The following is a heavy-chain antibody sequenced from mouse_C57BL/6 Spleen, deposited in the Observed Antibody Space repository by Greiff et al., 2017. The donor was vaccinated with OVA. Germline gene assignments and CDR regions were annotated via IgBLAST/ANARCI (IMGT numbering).Heavy chain of an antibody. CDR3: ARITTVFPYYFDY. CDR2: IPPNSGST. V-gene: IGHV1-64*01. Sequence: QVQLEQPGAELVKPGASVKLSCKASGYTFTSYWMHWVKPRPGQGLEWIGMIPPNSGSTNYNEKFKRKATLTVDKSSSTAYMQLSSRTSEDSAVYYCARITTVFPYYFDYWGQGTTLTVSS. J-gene: IGHJ2*01. D-gene: IGHD1-1*01. CDR1: GYTFTSYW.